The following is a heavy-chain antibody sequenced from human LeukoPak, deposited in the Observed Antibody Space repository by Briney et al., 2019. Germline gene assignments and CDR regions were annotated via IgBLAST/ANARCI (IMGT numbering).Heavy chain of an antibody. J-gene: IGHJ2*01. CDR2: ISSSSSYI. CDR1: GLTFNSYS. V-gene: IGHV3-21*01. Sequence: GGSLRLSCAASGLTFNSYSMNWVRQAPGKGLEWVSSISSSSSYIYYADSVKGRFTISRDNSKNTLYLQMNSLRAEDTAVYYCAVSSGPKWYFDLWGRGTLVTVSS. CDR3: AVSSGPKWYFDL. D-gene: IGHD6-19*01.